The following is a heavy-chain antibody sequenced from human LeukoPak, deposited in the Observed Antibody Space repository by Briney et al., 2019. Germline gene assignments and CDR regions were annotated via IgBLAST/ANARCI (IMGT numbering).Heavy chain of an antibody. V-gene: IGHV4-61*08. CDR2: IYYSGST. Sequence: SQTLSLTCTVSGGSISSGGYYWSWIRQHPGKGLEWIGYIYYSGSTNYNPSLKSRVTISVDTSKNQFSLKLSSVTAADTAVYYCARERYDWYQLERAFDYWGQGTLVTVSS. CDR1: GGSISSGGYY. D-gene: IGHD2-2*01. J-gene: IGHJ4*02. CDR3: ARERYDWYQLERAFDY.